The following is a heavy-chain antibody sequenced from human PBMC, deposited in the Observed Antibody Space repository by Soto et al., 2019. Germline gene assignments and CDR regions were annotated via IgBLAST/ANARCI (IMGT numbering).Heavy chain of an antibody. CDR2: INHSGST. Sequence: SETLSLTCAVYGGSFSGYYWSWIRQPPGKGLEWIGEINHSGSTNYNPSLKSRVTISVDTSKNQFSLKLSSVTAADTAVYYCARAKALPGYYYHCDPRGQRTPVTVAS. J-gene: IGHJ5*02. CDR3: ARAKALPGYYYHCDP. CDR1: GGSFSGYY. D-gene: IGHD3-22*01. V-gene: IGHV4-34*01.